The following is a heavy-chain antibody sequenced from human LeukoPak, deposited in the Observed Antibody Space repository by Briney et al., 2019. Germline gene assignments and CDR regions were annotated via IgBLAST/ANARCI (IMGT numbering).Heavy chain of an antibody. CDR1: GFTFTSYG. CDR3: AKDGLQSSEWSPPLNY. Sequence: PGGSLRLSCAASGFTFTSYGMHWVRQAPGKGLEWVAFISYDGSNKYYADSVKGRFTISIDITKNTLYLQMNSLRAEDTATYYCAKDGLQSSEWSPPLNYWGQGTLVTVSS. CDR2: ISYDGSNK. J-gene: IGHJ4*02. V-gene: IGHV3-30*18. D-gene: IGHD3-3*01.